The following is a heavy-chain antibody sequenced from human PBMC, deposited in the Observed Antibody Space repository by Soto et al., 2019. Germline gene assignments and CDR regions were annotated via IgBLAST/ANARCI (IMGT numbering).Heavy chain of an antibody. D-gene: IGHD2-15*01. J-gene: IGHJ4*02. Sequence: QITLKESGPTLVKPTQTLTLTCTFSGFSLSTSGVGVGWIRQPPGKALEWLALIYWDDDKRYSPSLKSRLTITKNTSKNQVVLTMTNMDPVDTSTYYCAHRRSYCSGGSCYSGFDYWGQGTLVTVSS. V-gene: IGHV2-5*02. CDR1: GFSLSTSGVG. CDR3: AHRRSYCSGGSCYSGFDY. CDR2: IYWDDDK.